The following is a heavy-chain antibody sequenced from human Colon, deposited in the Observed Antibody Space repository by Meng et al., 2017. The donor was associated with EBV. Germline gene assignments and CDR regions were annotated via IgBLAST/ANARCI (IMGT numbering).Heavy chain of an antibody. J-gene: IGHJ4*02. CDR3: ARGKQDAWELLAY. Sequence: GQSQWSGHGRVKPSGTLSLTFGVSGVSISSNIRWTWVRQPPGKGLEWIGDIDDSGSTNYNPSLNSRISISLDKSKNHFSLKVNSVTAADTAVYYCARGKQDAWELLAYWGQGALVTVSS. D-gene: IGHD1-26*01. V-gene: IGHV4-4*02. CDR1: GVSISSNIR. CDR2: IDDSGST.